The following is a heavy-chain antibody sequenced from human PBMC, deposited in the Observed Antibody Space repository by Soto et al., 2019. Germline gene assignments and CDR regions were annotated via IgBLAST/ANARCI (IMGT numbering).Heavy chain of an antibody. CDR3: AKDNRSSGWSPFDY. J-gene: IGHJ4*02. V-gene: IGHV3-30*18. CDR1: GFTFSSYG. CDR2: ISYDGSNK. D-gene: IGHD6-19*01. Sequence: PGGSLRLSCAASGFTFSSYGMHWVRQAPGKGLEWVAVISYDGSNKYYADNVKGRFTISRDNSKNTLYLQMNSLRAEDTAVYYCAKDNRSSGWSPFDYWGQGTLVTVSS.